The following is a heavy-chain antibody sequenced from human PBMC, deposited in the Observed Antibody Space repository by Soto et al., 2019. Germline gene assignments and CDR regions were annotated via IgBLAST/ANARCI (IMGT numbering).Heavy chain of an antibody. D-gene: IGHD1-26*01. J-gene: IGHJ4*02. Sequence: SDTLSLTCTVSGGPLSSGGYYWSWIRQHPGKGLEWIGYIYYSGSTYYNPSLKSRVTISVDTSKNQFSLKLSSVTAADTAVYYCARGGGSYYATGNFDYWGQGTLVTVSS. V-gene: IGHV4-31*03. CDR2: IYYSGST. CDR3: ARGGGSYYATGNFDY. CDR1: GGPLSSGGYY.